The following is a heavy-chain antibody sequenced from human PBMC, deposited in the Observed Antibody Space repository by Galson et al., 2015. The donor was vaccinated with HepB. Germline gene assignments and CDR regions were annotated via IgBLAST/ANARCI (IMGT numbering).Heavy chain of an antibody. D-gene: IGHD5-18*01. Sequence: SLRLSCAASGFTFSSYAMSWVRQAPGKGLEWVSGVSGSGSSTYYADSVKGRFSISRDNSKNTLYLQMNSLRAEDTAIYYCAKGRTAMVTFFDYWGQGTLVTVSS. V-gene: IGHV3-23*01. J-gene: IGHJ4*02. CDR1: GFTFSSYA. CDR3: AKGRTAMVTFFDY. CDR2: VSGSGSST.